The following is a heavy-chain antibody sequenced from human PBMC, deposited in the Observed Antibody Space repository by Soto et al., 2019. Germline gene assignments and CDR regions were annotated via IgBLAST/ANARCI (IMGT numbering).Heavy chain of an antibody. Sequence: EVQLVESGGGLVQPGGSLRLXCXAXGLIFSNYKMHXVRQAPGKGLVWVSRINTDGSITDYADSVKGRFTVSRDNAKNTMYLQMNSLTADDTAVYYCARDTNGLHYWGQGTLVTVSS. V-gene: IGHV3-74*01. CDR3: ARDTNGLHY. CDR2: INTDGSIT. CDR1: GLIFSNYK. D-gene: IGHD2-8*01. J-gene: IGHJ4*02.